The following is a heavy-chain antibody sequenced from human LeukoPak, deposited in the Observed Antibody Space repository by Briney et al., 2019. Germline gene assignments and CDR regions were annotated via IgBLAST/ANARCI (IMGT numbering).Heavy chain of an antibody. V-gene: IGHV4-4*07. CDR2: IYTSGST. D-gene: IGHD3-10*01. Sequence: SETLSLTCTVSGGSISSYYWSWIRQPAGKGLEWTGRIYTSGSTNYNPSLKSRVTMSVDTSKNQFSLKLSSVTAADTAVYYCARGITMVRGSQAWFDPWGQGTLVTVSS. CDR1: GGSISSYY. J-gene: IGHJ5*02. CDR3: ARGITMVRGSQAWFDP.